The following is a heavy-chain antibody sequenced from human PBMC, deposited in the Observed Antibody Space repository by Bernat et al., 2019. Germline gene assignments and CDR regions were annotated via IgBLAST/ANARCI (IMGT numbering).Heavy chain of an antibody. J-gene: IGHJ3*01. D-gene: IGHD4-17*01. CDR2: VSNGGHT. Sequence: EVQLEESGGGLVQPGGSLRLSCAVSGITVTSYYMSWVRQAPGKGLEWVTVVSNGGHTYYTDAVKRRFTVFRHNSNNTLSLQMNSLGLEDTAVYYCAGSVTTPGGFDVWGQGAMVTVSS. CDR1: GITVTSYY. CDR3: AGSVTTPGGFDV. V-gene: IGHV3-53*04.